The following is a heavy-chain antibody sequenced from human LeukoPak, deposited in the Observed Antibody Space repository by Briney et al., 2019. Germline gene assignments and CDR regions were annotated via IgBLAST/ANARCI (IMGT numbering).Heavy chain of an antibody. V-gene: IGHV6-1*01. Sequence: SQTLSLTCAISGDSVSSKSAAWNWIRQSASRGLEWLGRTYYRTKWYNDYAVSVKSRITINPDTSKNQFSLRLNSVSPEDTAVYYCARGGRMRSSGWCYFDYWGQGTLVTVSS. D-gene: IGHD6-19*01. J-gene: IGHJ4*02. CDR1: GDSVSSKSAA. CDR2: TYYRTKWYN. CDR3: ARGGRMRSSGWCYFDY.